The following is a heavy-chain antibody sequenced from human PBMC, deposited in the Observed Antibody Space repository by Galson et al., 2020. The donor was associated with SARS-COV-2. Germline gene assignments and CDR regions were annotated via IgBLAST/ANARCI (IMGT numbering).Heavy chain of an antibody. V-gene: IGHV3-23*01. D-gene: IGHD2-15*01. CDR1: GFTFSSYA. J-gene: IGHJ4*02. CDR3: AKDSWYSGLCDY. CDR2: VSYSCDNT. Sequence: GGSLRLSCAASGFTFSSYAMSWVRQAPGKGLEWDSTVSYSCDNTYYAGSVRGRFTISRDSSKNTVYLQMNSLRAEDSAVYYCAKDSWYSGLCDYWGQGTPVTVSS.